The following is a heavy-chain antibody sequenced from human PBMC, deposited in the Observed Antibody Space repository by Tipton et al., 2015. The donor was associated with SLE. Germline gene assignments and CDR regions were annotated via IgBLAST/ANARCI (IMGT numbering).Heavy chain of an antibody. CDR3: ARDRGYSGYDPPGYFDY. CDR2: ISSSSSYI. V-gene: IGHV3-21*01. D-gene: IGHD5-12*01. J-gene: IGHJ4*02. Sequence: SLRLSCAASGFTVTSNFMNWVRQAPGKGLEWVSSISSSSSYIHHADSVKGRFTISRDSAKNSLYLQMNSLRAEDTAVYYCARDRGYSGYDPPGYFDYWGQGTLVTVSS. CDR1: GFTVTSNF.